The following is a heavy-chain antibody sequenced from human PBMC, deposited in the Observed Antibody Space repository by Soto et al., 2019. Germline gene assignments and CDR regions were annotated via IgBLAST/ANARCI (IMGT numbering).Heavy chain of an antibody. V-gene: IGHV1-69*13. D-gene: IGHD6-6*01. CDR2: IIPIFGTA. Sequence: ASVKVSCKASGGTFSSYAISWVRQAPGQGLEWMGGIIPIFGTANYAQKFQGRVTITADESTSTAYMELSSLRSEDTAVYYCARGSSSDYGMDVWGQGTTVTVSS. CDR1: GGTFSSYA. CDR3: ARGSSSDYGMDV. J-gene: IGHJ6*02.